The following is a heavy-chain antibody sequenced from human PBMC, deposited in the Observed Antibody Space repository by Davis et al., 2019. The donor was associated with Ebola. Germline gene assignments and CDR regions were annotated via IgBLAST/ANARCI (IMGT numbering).Heavy chain of an antibody. J-gene: IGHJ6*02. CDR2: ISSSSSYI. V-gene: IGHV3-21*01. CDR1: GFTFSSYS. Sequence: GESLKISCAASGFTFSSYSMNWVRQAPGKGLEWVSSISSSSSYIYYADSVKGRFTISRDNAKNSLYLQMNSLRAEDTAVYYCARGAHSSSYIYYYYYGMDVWGQGTTVTVSS. D-gene: IGHD6-6*01. CDR3: ARGAHSSSYIYYYYYGMDV.